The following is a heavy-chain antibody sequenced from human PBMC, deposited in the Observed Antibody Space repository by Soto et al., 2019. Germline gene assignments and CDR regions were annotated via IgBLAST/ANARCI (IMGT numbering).Heavy chain of an antibody. CDR2: IYYSGST. V-gene: IGHV4-39*01. D-gene: IGHD3-10*01. Sequence: SETLSLTCTVSGVSISSISYYWGWVRQPPGKGLEWIGSIYYSGSTYYNPSLKSRVTISVDTSKNQFSLKLSSVTAADTAVYYCARLWSYYFDYWGQGALVTVSS. CDR1: GVSISSISYY. CDR3: ARLWSYYFDY. J-gene: IGHJ4*02.